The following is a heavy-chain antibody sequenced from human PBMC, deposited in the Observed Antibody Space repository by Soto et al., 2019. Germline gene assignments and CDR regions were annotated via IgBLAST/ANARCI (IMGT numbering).Heavy chain of an antibody. D-gene: IGHD3-16*01. J-gene: IGHJ4*02. CDR3: ARESVGERPLDY. CDR1: GASISNYS. CDR2: INPRGIT. V-gene: IGHV4-4*07. Sequence: TSETLSLTCTVSGASISNYSWTWIRQPAGKGLEWIGRINPRGITNYNPSLKSRVTMSVDTSKNQFSLNLTSVTAADTAVYYCARESVGERPLDYWGQGTLVTVSS.